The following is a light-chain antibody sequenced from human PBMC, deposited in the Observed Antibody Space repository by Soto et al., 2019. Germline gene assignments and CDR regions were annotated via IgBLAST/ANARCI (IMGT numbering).Light chain of an antibody. J-gene: IGLJ2*01. CDR2: EVS. CDR1: TSDVGNYNF. Sequence: QSALTQPASVSGSPGQSITISCTGTTSDVGNYNFVSWYQHHPGKAPKLIIYEVSRRPPGISSRFSGSKSVNTASLTISGLQAEDEADYYCGSFTTWSTSIFGGGTKLTVL. CDR3: GSFTTWSTSI. V-gene: IGLV2-14*01.